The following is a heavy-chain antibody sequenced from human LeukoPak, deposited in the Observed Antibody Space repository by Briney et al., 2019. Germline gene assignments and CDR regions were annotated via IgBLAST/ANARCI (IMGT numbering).Heavy chain of an antibody. Sequence: GESLKISCKGSGYSFTSYWIGWVRQMPGKGLEWMGITYPGDSDTRYSPSFQGQVTISADKSISTAYLQWSSLKASDNAMYHCARLPYCTSSSCSKYYLDYWGQGTLVTVSS. D-gene: IGHD2-2*01. CDR1: GYSFTSYW. V-gene: IGHV5-51*01. CDR2: TYPGDSDT. CDR3: ARLPYCTSSSCSKYYLDY. J-gene: IGHJ4*02.